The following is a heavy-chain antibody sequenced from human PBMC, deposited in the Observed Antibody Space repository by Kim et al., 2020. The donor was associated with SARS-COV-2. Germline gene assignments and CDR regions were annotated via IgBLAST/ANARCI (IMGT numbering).Heavy chain of an antibody. D-gene: IGHD3-3*01. CDR3: VKDFSPRWVNDFWSGYYSGGIRYYYYYGMDV. CDR1: GFTFSSYA. CDR2: ISSNGGST. Sequence: GGSLRLSCSASGFTFSSYAMHWVRQAPGKGLEYVSAISSNGGSTYYADSVKGRFTISRDNSKNTLYLQMSSLRAEDTAVYYCVKDFSPRWVNDFWSGYYSGGIRYYYYYGMDVWGQGTTVTVSS. V-gene: IGHV3-64D*06. J-gene: IGHJ6*02.